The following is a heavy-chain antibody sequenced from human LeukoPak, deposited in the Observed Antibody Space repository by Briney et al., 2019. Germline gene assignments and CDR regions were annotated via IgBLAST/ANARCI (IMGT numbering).Heavy chain of an antibody. Sequence: ASVKVSCKASGYTFTSYGISWVRQAPGQGLEWMGWISAYNGNTNYAQKLQGRVTMTTDTSTGTAYMELRSLRSDDTAVYYCARDPTIAVADYYFDYWGQETLVTVSS. CDR3: ARDPTIAVADYYFDY. J-gene: IGHJ4*02. CDR1: GYTFTSYG. D-gene: IGHD6-19*01. CDR2: ISAYNGNT. V-gene: IGHV1-18*01.